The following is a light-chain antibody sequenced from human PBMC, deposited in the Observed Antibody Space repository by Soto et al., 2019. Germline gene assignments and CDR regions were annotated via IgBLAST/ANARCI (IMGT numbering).Light chain of an antibody. CDR1: QLINGY. V-gene: IGKV1-39*01. J-gene: IGKJ1*01. CDR3: QQTYSPLRT. Sequence: DIQLTQSPSSLSASLGDRVTISCRASQLINGYLNWYQQKPGKAPRLLIYTAFNLQSGVPSRFSGTRSGTDFTLIISDLQAEDFATYYCQQTYSPLRTFGQGTRVEIK. CDR2: TAF.